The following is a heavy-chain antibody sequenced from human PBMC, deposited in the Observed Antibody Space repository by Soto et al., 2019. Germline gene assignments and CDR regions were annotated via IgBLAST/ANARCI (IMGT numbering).Heavy chain of an antibody. V-gene: IGHV4-30-4*01. CDR2: YYYRGTT. Sequence: QVQLQESGPGLVKPSQTLSLTCTVSGVSISSGDYYWSWIRQPPGKDLEGIGYYYYRGTTYYNPSLKSRVTISVDTSKVQFSVKLSYVTAADTAVYYCAGRSFWSDGGRFDPWGQGTLVTVSS. CDR3: AGRSFWSDGGRFDP. D-gene: IGHD3-3*01. CDR1: GVSISSGDYY. J-gene: IGHJ5*02.